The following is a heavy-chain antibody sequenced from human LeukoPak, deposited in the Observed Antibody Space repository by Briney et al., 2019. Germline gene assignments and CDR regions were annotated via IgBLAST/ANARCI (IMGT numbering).Heavy chain of an antibody. CDR1: GGSISSSSYY. V-gene: IGHV4-39*07. CDR3: ARQYYGSETYGYYFDY. Sequence: SETLSLTCIVSGGSISSSSYYWGWIRQPPGKGLEWIGRVYYSGSTYYNPSLKSRVTISVDRSKNQFSLKLSSVTAADTAVYYCARQYYGSETYGYYFDYWGQGTLVTVSS. CDR2: VYYSGST. J-gene: IGHJ4*02. D-gene: IGHD3-10*01.